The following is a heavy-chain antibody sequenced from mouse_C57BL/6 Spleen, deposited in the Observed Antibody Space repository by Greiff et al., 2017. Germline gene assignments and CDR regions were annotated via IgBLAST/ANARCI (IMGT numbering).Heavy chain of an antibody. V-gene: IGHV5-9*01. CDR1: GFTFSSYT. CDR2: ISGGGGNT. D-gene: IGHD2-4*01. CDR3: ARQRGYDNGVWFAY. J-gene: IGHJ3*01. Sequence: EVQVVESGGGLVKPGGSLKLSCAASGFTFSSYTMSWVRQTPEKRLEWVATISGGGGNTYYPDSVKGRFTISRDNAKNTLYLQMSRHRYEDTALYDGARQRGYDNGVWFAYWGQGTLVTVSA.